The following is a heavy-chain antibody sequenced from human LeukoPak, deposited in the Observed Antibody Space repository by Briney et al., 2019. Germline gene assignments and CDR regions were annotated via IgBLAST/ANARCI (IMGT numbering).Heavy chain of an antibody. CDR2: IYSGGNT. Sequence: PGGSLRLSCPAPGLTVSSNFMTCVRQAPGNGPEWVSLIYSGGNTYYADPVKGRFTISRDDSKNTLYLQMNSLTAEDTAVYYCAREIPVAGVYHYFDYWGQGTLVTVSS. D-gene: IGHD6-13*01. CDR3: AREIPVAGVYHYFDY. V-gene: IGHV3-66*01. J-gene: IGHJ4*02. CDR1: GLTVSSNF.